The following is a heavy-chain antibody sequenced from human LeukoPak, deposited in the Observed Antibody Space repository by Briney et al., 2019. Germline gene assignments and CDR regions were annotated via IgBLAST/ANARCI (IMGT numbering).Heavy chain of an antibody. J-gene: IGHJ6*03. CDR2: ISAYNGNT. CDR3: ARGVGDFWSGQPPWGHYYYYMDV. V-gene: IGHV1-18*01. CDR1: GYTFTSYG. Sequence: GASVKVSCKASGYTFTSYGISWVRQAPGQGLEWMGWISAYNGNTNYAQKLQGRVTMTTDTSTSTAYMELRSLRSDDTAVYYCARGVGDFWSGQPPWGHYYYYMDVWGKGTTVTVSS. D-gene: IGHD3-3*01.